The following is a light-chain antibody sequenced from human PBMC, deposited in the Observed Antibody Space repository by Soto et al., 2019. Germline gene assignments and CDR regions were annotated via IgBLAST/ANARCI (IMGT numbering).Light chain of an antibody. CDR1: ESVSSK. J-gene: IGKJ5*01. CDR3: QQRSNWS. V-gene: IGKV3-15*01. CDR2: DAS. Sequence: EIVMTQSPATLSVSPGERATLSCRASESVSSKLVWYQKKPGQAPRLLIHDASTRATGIPARFSGSGSGTEFILTISSVESEDFAVYYCQQRSNWSFGQGTRLEI.